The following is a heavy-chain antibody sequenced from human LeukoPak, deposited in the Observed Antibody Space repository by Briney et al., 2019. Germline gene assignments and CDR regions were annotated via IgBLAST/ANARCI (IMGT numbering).Heavy chain of an antibody. V-gene: IGHV4-59*08. D-gene: IGHD6-13*01. CDR1: GGSISSYY. J-gene: IGHJ5*02. CDR2: IYYSGST. CDR3: ASKEIAAAPFDP. Sequence: ASETLSLTCTVSGGSISSYYWSWIRQPPGKGLEWIGYIYYSGSTNYNPSLKSRVTISVDTSKNQFSLKLSSVTAADTAVYYCASKEIAAAPFDPWGQGTLVTVSS.